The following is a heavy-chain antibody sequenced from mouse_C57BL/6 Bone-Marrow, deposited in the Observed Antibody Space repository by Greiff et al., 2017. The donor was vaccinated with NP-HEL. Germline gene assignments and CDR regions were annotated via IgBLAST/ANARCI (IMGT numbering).Heavy chain of an antibody. J-gene: IGHJ2*01. Sequence: QVQLQQPGAELVKPGASVKLSCKASGYTFTSYWMHWVKQRPGQGLEWIGMIHPNSGSTNYNEKFKSKATLTVDKSSSTAYMQLSSLTSEDSAVYYGAKRGRLRLLFDYWGQGTTLTVSS. V-gene: IGHV1-64*01. CDR2: IHPNSGST. D-gene: IGHD2-2*01. CDR1: GYTFTSYW. CDR3: AKRGRLRLLFDY.